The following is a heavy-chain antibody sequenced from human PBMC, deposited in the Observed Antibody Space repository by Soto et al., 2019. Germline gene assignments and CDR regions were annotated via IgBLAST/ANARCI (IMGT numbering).Heavy chain of an antibody. CDR2: ISYDGSNK. Sequence: PGGSLRLSCAASGFTFSSYAMHWVRQAPGKGLEWVAVISYDGSNKYYADSVKGRFTISRNNSKNTLYLQMNSLRAEDTAVYYWAREGGSYSDYFDYWGQGTLVTVSS. CDR3: AREGGSYSDYFDY. V-gene: IGHV3-30-3*01. J-gene: IGHJ4*02. CDR1: GFTFSSYA. D-gene: IGHD1-26*01.